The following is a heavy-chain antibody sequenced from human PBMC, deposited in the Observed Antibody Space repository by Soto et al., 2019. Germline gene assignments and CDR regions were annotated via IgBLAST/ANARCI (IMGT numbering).Heavy chain of an antibody. Sequence: GGSLRLSCTASGFTFGDYAMSWVRQAPGKGLEWVGFTRSKAYGGTTEYAASVKGRFTISRDDSKSIAYLQMNSLKTEDTAVYYCTRGVGQRLPLHPYFDYWGQGTLVTVSS. D-gene: IGHD6-25*01. CDR1: GFTFGDYA. J-gene: IGHJ4*02. CDR3: TRGVGQRLPLHPYFDY. V-gene: IGHV3-49*04. CDR2: TRSKAYGGTT.